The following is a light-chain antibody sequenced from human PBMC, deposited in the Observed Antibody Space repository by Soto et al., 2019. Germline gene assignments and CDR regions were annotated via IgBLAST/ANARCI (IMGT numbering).Light chain of an antibody. CDR1: QTVRSNY. Sequence: EVVLTQSPGTLSLSPGERATLSCRASQTVRSNYLAWYQQKPGQAPRLLIYDASSRATGIPDRFSGGGSGTDFTLTISRLEPEDFAVYYCQQFSSYPLTFGGGTKVDI. CDR2: DAS. J-gene: IGKJ4*01. V-gene: IGKV3-20*01. CDR3: QQFSSYPLT.